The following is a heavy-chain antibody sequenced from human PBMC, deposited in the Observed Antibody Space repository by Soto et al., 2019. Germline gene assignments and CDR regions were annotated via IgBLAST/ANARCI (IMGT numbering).Heavy chain of an antibody. Sequence: SETLSLTCAVSGGSMSSGGYYWSWIRQHPGKGLEWIGYIYYSGFTCYNPSLKSRVTISVDTSKNQFSLKLSSVTAADTAVYYCARSGYSYGPNPLLYWGQGTLVTVSS. CDR1: GGSMSSGGYY. CDR3: ARSGYSYGPNPLLY. V-gene: IGHV4-31*11. J-gene: IGHJ4*02. D-gene: IGHD5-18*01. CDR2: IYYSGFT.